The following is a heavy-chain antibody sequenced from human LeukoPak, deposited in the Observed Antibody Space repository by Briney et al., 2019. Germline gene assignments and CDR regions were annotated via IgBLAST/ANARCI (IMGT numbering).Heavy chain of an antibody. CDR1: GFTFSSYA. Sequence: GGSLRLSCAASGFTFSSYAMSWVRQAPGKGLEWVSAISGSGGSTYYADSVKGRFTISRDNPKNTLYLQMNSLRAEDTAVYYCAKVGDFSGSFYYFDYWGQGTLVTVSS. J-gene: IGHJ4*02. CDR2: ISGSGGST. CDR3: AKVGDFSGSFYYFDY. V-gene: IGHV3-23*01. D-gene: IGHD1-26*01.